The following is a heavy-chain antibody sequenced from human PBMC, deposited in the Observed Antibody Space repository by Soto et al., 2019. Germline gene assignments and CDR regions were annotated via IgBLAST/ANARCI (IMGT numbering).Heavy chain of an antibody. CDR2: ISAYNGNT. CDR1: CYTLTSYC. CDR3: ARTRSYSSGSHFDY. V-gene: IGHV1-18*01. J-gene: IGHJ4*02. Sequence: ASVKVSYKPSCYTLTSYCISWGRQAPGQGLEWMGWISAYNGNTNYAQKLQGRVTMTTDTSTSTAYMELRSLRSDDTAVYYCARTRSYSSGSHFDYWGQGTLVTVSS. D-gene: IGHD6-19*01.